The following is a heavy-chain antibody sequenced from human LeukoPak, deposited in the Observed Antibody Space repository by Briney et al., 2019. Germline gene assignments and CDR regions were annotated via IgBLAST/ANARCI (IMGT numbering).Heavy chain of an antibody. D-gene: IGHD3-10*01. CDR3: AKGEVWFGRGYGMDV. Sequence: YXXSWVRXAPGQGLEWMGRIIPILGITNYAQKFQGRVTITADKSTSTAYMELSSLRSEDTAVYYCAKGEVWFGRGYGMDVWGQGTTVTVSS. CDR1: YX. J-gene: IGHJ6*02. V-gene: IGHV1-69*04. CDR2: IIPILGIT.